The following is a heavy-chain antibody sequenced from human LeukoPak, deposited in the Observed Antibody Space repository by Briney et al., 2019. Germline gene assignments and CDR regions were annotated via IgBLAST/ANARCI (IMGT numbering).Heavy chain of an antibody. D-gene: IGHD6-19*01. J-gene: IGHJ4*02. Sequence: GGSLRLSCAASGFTFSSYAMSWVRQAPGKGLDWVSDISGSGGSTYYADSVKGRFAISRDNSKNTLYLQMNSLRAEDTAVYYCVKRVGAVSGRTFDYWGQGTLVTVSS. V-gene: IGHV3-23*01. CDR1: GFTFSSYA. CDR3: VKRVGAVSGRTFDY. CDR2: ISGSGGST.